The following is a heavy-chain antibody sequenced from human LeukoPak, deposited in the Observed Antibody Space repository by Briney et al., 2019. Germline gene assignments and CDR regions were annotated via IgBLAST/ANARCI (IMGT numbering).Heavy chain of an antibody. J-gene: IGHJ6*02. D-gene: IGHD3-10*01. CDR3: ARKRVGGYYGMDV. V-gene: IGHV1-2*02. Sequence: GASVKVSCKASGYTFTGYYMHWVRQAPGQGLEWMGWINPNSGGTDYAQKFQGRVTMTRDTSISTAYMELSRLRSDDTAVYYCARKRVGGYYGMDVWGQGTTVTVSS. CDR2: INPNSGGT. CDR1: GYTFTGYY.